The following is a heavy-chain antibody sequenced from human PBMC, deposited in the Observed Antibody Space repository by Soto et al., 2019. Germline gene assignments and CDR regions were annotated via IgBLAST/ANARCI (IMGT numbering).Heavy chain of an antibody. V-gene: IGHV3-33*01. Sequence: QVQLVESGGGVVQPGRSLRLSCAASGFTFSSYGMHWVRQAPGKGLEWVAVIWYDGSNKYYADSVKGRFTISRDNSKNRLYLQMNSLRAEDTAVYYCARGGGGWAFDYWGQGTLVTVSS. D-gene: IGHD6-19*01. CDR1: GFTFSSYG. J-gene: IGHJ4*02. CDR3: ARGGGGWAFDY. CDR2: IWYDGSNK.